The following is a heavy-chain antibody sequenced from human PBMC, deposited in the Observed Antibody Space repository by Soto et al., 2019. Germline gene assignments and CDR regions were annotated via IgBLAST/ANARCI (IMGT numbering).Heavy chain of an antibody. CDR3: ARVDYGDYEGVQSYYYMDV. CDR2: IYYSGST. D-gene: IGHD4-17*01. CDR1: GGSISSSSYY. V-gene: IGHV4-39*01. Sequence: PSETLSLTCTVSGGSISSSSYYWGWIRQPPGKGLEWIGSIYYSGSTYYNPSLKSRVTISVDTSKNQFSLKLSSVTAADTAVYYCARVDYGDYEGVQSYYYMDVWGKGTTVTVSS. J-gene: IGHJ6*03.